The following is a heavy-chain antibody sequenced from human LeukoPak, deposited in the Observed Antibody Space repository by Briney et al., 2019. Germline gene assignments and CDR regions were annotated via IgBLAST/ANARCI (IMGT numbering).Heavy chain of an antibody. J-gene: IGHJ4*02. CDR3: ARGEGYCSGGSCYGAY. CDR2: IKQDGSEK. D-gene: IGHD2-15*01. Sequence: GGSLRLSCAASGFTFSTYWMSWVRQAPGKGLEWVANIKQDGSEKYYVDSVKGRFTISRDNAKNSLYLQMNSLRADDTAVYCCARGEGYCSGGSCYGAYWGQGTLVTVSS. CDR1: GFTFSTYW. V-gene: IGHV3-7*03.